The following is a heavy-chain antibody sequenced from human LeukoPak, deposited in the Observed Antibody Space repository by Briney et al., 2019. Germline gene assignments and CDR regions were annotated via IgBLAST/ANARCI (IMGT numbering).Heavy chain of an antibody. J-gene: IGHJ4*02. D-gene: IGHD2-8*02. CDR2: IKNKFNGETT. CDR1: GFTFSSYS. V-gene: IGHV3-15*01. Sequence: GGSLRLSCAASGFTFSSYSMNWVRQAPGKGLEWVGRIKNKFNGETTDYAAPVKGRFTISRDDSTKTLYLQMNSLKADDTAVYFCTTVTVCTGSSCPGAFDHWGQGTLVTVSS. CDR3: TTVTVCTGSSCPGAFDH.